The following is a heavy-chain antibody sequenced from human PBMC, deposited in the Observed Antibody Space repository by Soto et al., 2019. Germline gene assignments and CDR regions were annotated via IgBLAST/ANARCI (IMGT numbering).Heavy chain of an antibody. CDR1: GYTFSTYG. Sequence: QVQLVQSGAEVKKPGASVKVSCKAPGYTFSTYGFSWVRQAPGQGLEWMGWIGADNGDTNYAQNFKGRVTMTTDTSTTTSYMELRSLTSDDTAVFFCARDWKGAEGFDPWGQGTLVTVSS. J-gene: IGHJ5*02. V-gene: IGHV1-18*01. CDR3: ARDWKGAEGFDP. D-gene: IGHD1-1*01. CDR2: IGADNGDT.